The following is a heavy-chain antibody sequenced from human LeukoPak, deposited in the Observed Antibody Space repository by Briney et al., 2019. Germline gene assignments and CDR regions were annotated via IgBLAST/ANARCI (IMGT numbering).Heavy chain of an antibody. CDR3: ARDPRYSSGWYGGYYYYYYKDV. D-gene: IGHD6-19*01. CDR2: INPNSGGT. Sequence: ASVKVSCKASGYTFTGYYMHWVRQAPGQGLEWMGWINPNSGGTNYAQKFQGRVTMTRDTSISTAYMELSRLRSDDTAVYYCARDPRYSSGWYGGYYYYYYKDVWGKGTTVTVSS. J-gene: IGHJ6*03. CDR1: GYTFTGYY. V-gene: IGHV1-2*02.